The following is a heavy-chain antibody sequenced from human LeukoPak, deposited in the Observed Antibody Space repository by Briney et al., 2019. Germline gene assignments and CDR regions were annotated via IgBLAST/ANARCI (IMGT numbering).Heavy chain of an antibody. CDR2: ITNDGSST. CDR3: AREPGDRYTLDY. CDR1: GFTFSSYW. Sequence: GGSLRLSCAASGFTFSSYWMHWVRQAPGKGLVWVSRITNDGSSTTYADSVKGRFTVSRDNAKNTLYLQMNSLRAEDDAVYYCAREPGDRYTLDYWGQGTLVTVSS. J-gene: IGHJ4*02. V-gene: IGHV3-74*01. D-gene: IGHD3-16*02.